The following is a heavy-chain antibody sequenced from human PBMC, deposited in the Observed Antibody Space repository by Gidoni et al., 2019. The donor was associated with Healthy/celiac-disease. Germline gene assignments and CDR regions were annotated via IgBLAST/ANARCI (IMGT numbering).Heavy chain of an antibody. J-gene: IGHJ4*02. CDR2: IYHSGST. CDR1: GGSISSSNW. V-gene: IGHV4-4*02. D-gene: IGHD6-13*01. CDR3: ARGIAAAGKNRNWNDDGGTFFDY. Sequence: QVQLQESGPGLVKPSGTLSLTCAVSGGSISSSNWWSWVRQPPGKGLEWIGEIYHSGSTNYNPSLKSRVTISVDKSKNQFSLKLSSVTAADTAVYYCARGIAAAGKNRNWNDDGGTFFDYWGQGTLVTVSS.